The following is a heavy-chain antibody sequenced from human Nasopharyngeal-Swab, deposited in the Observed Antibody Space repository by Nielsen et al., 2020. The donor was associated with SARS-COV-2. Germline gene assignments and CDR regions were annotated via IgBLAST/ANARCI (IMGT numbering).Heavy chain of an antibody. D-gene: IGHD6-6*01. Sequence: SETLSLTCTLSGRSISSYYWSWIRQPPGKGLEWIGYIYYSGSTNYNPSLKSRVTISVDTSKNQFSLKLSSVTAADTAVYYCARGWIAARPHYYYYYGMDVWGQGTTVTVSS. CDR2: IYYSGST. CDR3: ARGWIAARPHYYYYYGMDV. CDR1: GRSISSYY. V-gene: IGHV4-59*01. J-gene: IGHJ6*02.